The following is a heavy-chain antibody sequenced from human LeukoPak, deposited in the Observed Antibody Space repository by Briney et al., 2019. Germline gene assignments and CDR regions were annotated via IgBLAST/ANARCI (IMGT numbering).Heavy chain of an antibody. CDR3: ARVTYYDILTGYDGMDV. CDR2: IYYSGST. Sequence: SETLSLTCTVSGGSVSSGSYYWSWIRQPSGKGLEWIGYIYYSGSTNYNPSLKSRVTISVDTSKNQFSLKLSSVTAADTAVYYCARVTYYDILTGYDGMDVWGKGTTDTVSS. CDR1: GGSVSSGSYY. D-gene: IGHD3-9*01. J-gene: IGHJ6*04. V-gene: IGHV4-61*01.